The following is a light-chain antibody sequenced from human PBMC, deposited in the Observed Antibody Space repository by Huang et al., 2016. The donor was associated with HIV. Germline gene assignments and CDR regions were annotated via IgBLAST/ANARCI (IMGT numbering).Light chain of an antibody. CDR2: KAS. CDR3: QQYKTYPWS. V-gene: IGKV1-5*03. J-gene: IGKJ1*01. Sequence: DIQMTQSPSILSASVGDRVTITCRASQTVHGWVAWYQQRPGKAPKLLIYKASKLESGVSSNFSGSGSGAEYTLTISSLQTDDFATYYCQQYKTYPWSFGPGTTVDI. CDR1: QTVHGW.